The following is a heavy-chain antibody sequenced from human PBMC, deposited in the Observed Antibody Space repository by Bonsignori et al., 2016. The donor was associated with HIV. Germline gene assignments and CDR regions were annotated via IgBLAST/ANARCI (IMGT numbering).Heavy chain of an antibody. J-gene: IGHJ3*02. D-gene: IGHD3-16*02. V-gene: IGHV4-59*01. CDR3: ARTPYYDYVWGSYPNMEGAFDI. CDR2: IYYSGST. Sequence: WIRQPPGKGLEWIGYIYYSGSTNYNPSLKSRVTISVDTSKNQFSLKLSSVTAADTAVYYCARTPYYDYVWGSYPNMEGAFDIWGQGTMVTVSS.